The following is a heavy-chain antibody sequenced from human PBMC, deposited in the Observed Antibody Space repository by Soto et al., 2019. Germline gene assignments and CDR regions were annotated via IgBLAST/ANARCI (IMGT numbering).Heavy chain of an antibody. CDR1: GGSISGYY. V-gene: IGHV4-59*01. Sequence: SETLSLTCTVSGGSISGYYWSWIRQPPGKGLEWIGYMYNTGSTVYNPSFKSRVTISVDTSKNQFSLKLNSVTAADTAVYYCARDLWGSCGTACYPLDVWGQGTTVT. CDR2: MYNTGST. CDR3: ARDLWGSCGTACYPLDV. D-gene: IGHD2-21*02. J-gene: IGHJ6*02.